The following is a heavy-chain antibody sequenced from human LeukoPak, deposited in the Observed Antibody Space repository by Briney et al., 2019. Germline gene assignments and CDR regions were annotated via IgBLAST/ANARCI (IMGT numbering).Heavy chain of an antibody. J-gene: IGHJ5*02. CDR1: RYTFTDYY. CDR3: ARDSNSGSWDPNNWFDP. Sequence: GASVKVSCKASRYTFTDYYVHWVRQAPGQGLEWMGWINPNSGGTNYAQKFQGRVTMTRDTSISTAYMELSRLRSDDTAVYYCARDSNSGSWDPNNWFDPWGQGTLVTVSS. D-gene: IGHD6-13*01. CDR2: INPNSGGT. V-gene: IGHV1-2*02.